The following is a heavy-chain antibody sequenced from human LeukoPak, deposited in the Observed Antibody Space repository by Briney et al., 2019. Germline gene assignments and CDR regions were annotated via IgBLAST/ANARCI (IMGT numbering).Heavy chain of an antibody. J-gene: IGHJ4*02. D-gene: IGHD3-22*01. CDR3: ARDVFTTYDTGGGYFDY. CDR2: ISSSSTYI. Sequence: PGGSLRLSCAASGFSFSNCGMNWVRQAPGKGLEWVSSISSSSTYIYYADSLEGRFTISRDNVRNSLYLQMNSLRAEDTAVYYCARDVFTTYDTGGGYFDYWGQGTLVTVSS. CDR1: GFSFSNCG. V-gene: IGHV3-21*01.